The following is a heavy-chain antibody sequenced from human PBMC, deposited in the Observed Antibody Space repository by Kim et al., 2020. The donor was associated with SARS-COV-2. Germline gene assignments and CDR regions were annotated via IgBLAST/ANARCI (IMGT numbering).Heavy chain of an antibody. J-gene: IGHJ4*02. V-gene: IGHV3-72*01. CDR2: TRKKTNSYTT. CDR1: GFIFSDHY. D-gene: IGHD5-18*01. Sequence: GGSLRLSCAASGFIFSDHYMDWVRQAPGKGLEWVGRTRKKTNSYTTEYGASVKGRFTISRDDSKNSLYLQMNSLKTEDTAVYYCARVYTYGKHWELDYWGQGTLVTVSS. CDR3: ARVYTYGKHWELDY.